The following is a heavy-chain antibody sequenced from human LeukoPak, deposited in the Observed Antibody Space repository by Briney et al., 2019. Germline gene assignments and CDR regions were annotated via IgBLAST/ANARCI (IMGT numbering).Heavy chain of an antibody. D-gene: IGHD2-8*02. CDR2: LYTGGST. CDR1: GLNVSSNY. V-gene: IGHV3-66*01. Sequence: GGSLRFSCAASGLNVSSNYMSWVRQAPGKGLEWVSVLYTGGSTYYADSVKGRFTISRDNSKNTLYLQMNSLRAEDTAVYYCARDTGRTFDYWGQGTLVTVSS. J-gene: IGHJ4*02. CDR3: ARDTGRTFDY.